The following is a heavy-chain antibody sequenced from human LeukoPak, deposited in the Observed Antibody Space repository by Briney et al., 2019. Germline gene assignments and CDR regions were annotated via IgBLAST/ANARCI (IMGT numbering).Heavy chain of an antibody. CDR2: IYYSGST. Sequence: MPSETLSLICTVSGGSISSSSYYWSWIRQPPGKGLEWIGYIYYSGSTNYNLSLKSRVTISVDTSKNQFSLKLSSVTAADTAVYYCAGGSSSWYGADAFDIWGQGTMVTVSS. D-gene: IGHD6-13*01. V-gene: IGHV4-61*01. J-gene: IGHJ3*02. CDR3: AGGSSSWYGADAFDI. CDR1: GGSISSSSYY.